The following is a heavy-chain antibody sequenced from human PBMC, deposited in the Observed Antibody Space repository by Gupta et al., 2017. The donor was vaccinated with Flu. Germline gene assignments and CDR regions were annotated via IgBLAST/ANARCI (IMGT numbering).Heavy chain of an antibody. V-gene: IGHV3-23*01. CDR3: AKGSRGGWPYYFDY. Sequence: EVQLLESGGGLVQPGGSLRLSCAASGFTCSSYTMSWVRQAPGKGLEWVSAISDSGSTTWYADSVRGRFTISRDCSTNTLWRQMSRLRAEETAVYYCAKGSRGGWPYYFDYGGQGMLVTVSS. CDR1: GFTCSSYT. D-gene: IGHD2-15*01. J-gene: IGHJ4*02. CDR2: ISDSGSTT.